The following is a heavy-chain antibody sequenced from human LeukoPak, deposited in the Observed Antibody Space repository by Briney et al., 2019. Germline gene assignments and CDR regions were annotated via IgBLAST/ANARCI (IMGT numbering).Heavy chain of an antibody. V-gene: IGHV3-23*01. CDR1: GFTFSSYS. J-gene: IGHJ4*02. D-gene: IGHD6-13*01. CDR2: ISGSGGST. CDR3: AKEGSSLNHFDY. Sequence: PGGSLRLSCAASGFTFSSYSMNWVRQAPGKGLEWVSAISGSGGSTYYADSVKGRFTISRDNSKNTLYLQMNSLRAEDTAVYYCAKEGSSLNHFDYWGQGTLVTVSS.